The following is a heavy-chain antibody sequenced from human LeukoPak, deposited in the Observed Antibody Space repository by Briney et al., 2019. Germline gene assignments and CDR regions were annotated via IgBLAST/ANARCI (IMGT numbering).Heavy chain of an antibody. CDR3: ARHGGTLRPITIFGP. D-gene: IGHD3-3*01. CDR2: IYYSGST. CDR1: GGSISSSSYY. Sequence: PSETLSLTCTVSGGSISSSSYYWGWIRQPPGKGLEWIGSIYYSGSTYYNPSLKSRVTISVDTSKNQFSLKLSSVTAADTAVYYCARHGGTLRPITIFGPWGQGTLVTVSS. J-gene: IGHJ5*02. V-gene: IGHV4-39*01.